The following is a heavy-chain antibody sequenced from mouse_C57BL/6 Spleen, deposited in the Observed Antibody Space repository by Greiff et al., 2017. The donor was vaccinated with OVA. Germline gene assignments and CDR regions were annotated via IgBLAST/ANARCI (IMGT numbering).Heavy chain of an antibody. CDR3: ARDYGRERAY. Sequence: VKLQESGAELVRPGTSVKVSCKASGYAFTNYLIEWVKQRPGQGLEWIGVINPGSGGTNYNEKFKGKATLTADKSSSTAYMQLSSLTSEDSAVYFCARDYGRERAYWGQGTLVTVSA. J-gene: IGHJ3*01. CDR1: GYAFTNYL. CDR2: INPGSGGT. D-gene: IGHD1-1*01. V-gene: IGHV1-54*01.